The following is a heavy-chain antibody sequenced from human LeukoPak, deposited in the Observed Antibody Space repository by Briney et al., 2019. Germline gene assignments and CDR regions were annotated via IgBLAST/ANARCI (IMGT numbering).Heavy chain of an antibody. CDR1: GGSISSYY. V-gene: IGHV4-59*08. CDR2: IYYSGST. CDR3: ARLDDYGGNAGSPYWYFDL. J-gene: IGHJ2*01. D-gene: IGHD4-23*01. Sequence: PSETLSLTCTVSGGSISSYYWSWIRQPPGKGLGWIGYIYYSGSTNYNPSLKSRVTISVDTSKNQFSLKLSSVTAADTAVYYCARLDDYGGNAGSPYWYFDLWGRGTLVTVSS.